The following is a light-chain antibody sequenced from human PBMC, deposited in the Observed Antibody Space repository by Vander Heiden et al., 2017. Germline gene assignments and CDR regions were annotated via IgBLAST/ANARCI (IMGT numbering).Light chain of an antibody. CDR1: SSNIGAGYD. CDR3: QSFDSSLSCVV. Sequence: QSVLTQPPSVSGAPGQRVTISCTGSSSNIGAGYDVYWYQQFPGTAPKLLIYDSINRPSGVPDRFSGSKSGTSASLVITGLQAEDEAEYYCQSFDSSLSCVVFGGGTKLTVL. CDR2: DSI. V-gene: IGLV1-40*01. J-gene: IGLJ2*01.